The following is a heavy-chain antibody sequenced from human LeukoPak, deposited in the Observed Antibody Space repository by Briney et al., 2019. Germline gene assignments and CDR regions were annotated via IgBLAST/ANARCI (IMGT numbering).Heavy chain of an antibody. CDR2: IGSNGDRA. D-gene: IGHD3-22*01. CDR3: VKDLARYYDTSGYEYFDY. Sequence: GGSLRLSCAASGFTFRSYAMSWVRQASGKGLEWVSIIGSNGDRAFYADSVKGRFTISRDNSKNTLYPQMNSLRGEDTAVYYCVKDLARYYDTSGYEYFDYWGQGTLVSVSS. J-gene: IGHJ4*02. CDR1: GFTFRSYA. V-gene: IGHV3-23*01.